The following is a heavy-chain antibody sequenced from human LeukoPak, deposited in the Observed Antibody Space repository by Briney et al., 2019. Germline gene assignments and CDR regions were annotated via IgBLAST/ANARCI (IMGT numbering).Heavy chain of an antibody. CDR2: IIPILGIA. J-gene: IGHJ6*02. CDR3: ARDLVVRGGYYYYGMDV. V-gene: IGHV1-69*04. D-gene: IGHD3-10*01. Sequence: ASVKVSCKAPGGTFSSYAISWVRQAPGQGLEWMGRIIPILGIANCAQKFQGRVTITADKSTSTAYMELSSLRSEDRAVYYCARDLVVRGGYYYYGMDVWGQGTTVTVSS. CDR1: GGTFSSYA.